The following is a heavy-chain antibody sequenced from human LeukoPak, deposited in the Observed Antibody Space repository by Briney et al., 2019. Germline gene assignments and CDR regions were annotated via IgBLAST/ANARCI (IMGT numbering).Heavy chain of an antibody. J-gene: IGHJ5*02. V-gene: IGHV1-8*01. Sequence: GASVKVSCKASGYTFTSYDNNWVRQATGQGLEWMGWMNPNSGNTGYAQKFQGRVTMTRNTSISTAYMELSSLRSEDTAVYYCARGVYGDPTSPDSNSWFDPWGQGTLVTVSS. CDR3: ARGVYGDPTSPDSNSWFDP. CDR1: GYTFTSYD. D-gene: IGHD4-17*01. CDR2: MNPNSGNT.